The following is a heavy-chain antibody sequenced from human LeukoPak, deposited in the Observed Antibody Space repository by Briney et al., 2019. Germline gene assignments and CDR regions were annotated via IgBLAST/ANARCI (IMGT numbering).Heavy chain of an antibody. Sequence: ASVKVSCKASGYTFTSYDINWVRQATGQGLEWMGWMNPNSGNTGYAQKFQGRVTMTRNTSISTAYMELSSLRSEDTAVYYCARGGDMQLGFDHWGQGTLVTVSS. J-gene: IGHJ4*02. CDR2: MNPNSGNT. CDR3: ARGGDMQLGFDH. CDR1: GYTFTSYD. D-gene: IGHD6-6*01. V-gene: IGHV1-8*01.